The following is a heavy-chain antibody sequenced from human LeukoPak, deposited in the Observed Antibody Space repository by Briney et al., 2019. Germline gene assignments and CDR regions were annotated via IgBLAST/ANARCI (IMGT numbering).Heavy chain of an antibody. CDR1: GGSFSGYY. Sequence: SETLSLTCAVYGGSFSGYYWSWIRQPPGKGLEWIGEINHSGSTNYNPSLKSRVTISVDTSKNQFSLKLSSVTAADTAVYYCARGLTIFGVAPLINWFDPWGQGTLVTVSP. CDR2: INHSGST. CDR3: ARGLTIFGVAPLINWFDP. J-gene: IGHJ5*02. D-gene: IGHD3-3*01. V-gene: IGHV4-34*01.